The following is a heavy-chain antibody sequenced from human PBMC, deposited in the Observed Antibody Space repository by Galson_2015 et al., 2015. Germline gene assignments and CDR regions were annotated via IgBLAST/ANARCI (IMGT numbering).Heavy chain of an antibody. CDR1: GFTFSSYA. D-gene: IGHD6-13*01. J-gene: IGHJ4*02. CDR3: ARMRDINSWYEGY. V-gene: IGHV3-23*01. Sequence: SLRLSCAASGFTFSSYAMSWVRQAPGKGLEWVSGISGGGGSTYYADSVKGRFTISRDNSKNTLYLQMKSLRAEDTAVYYCARMRDINSWYEGYWGQGTLVTVSS. CDR2: ISGGGGST.